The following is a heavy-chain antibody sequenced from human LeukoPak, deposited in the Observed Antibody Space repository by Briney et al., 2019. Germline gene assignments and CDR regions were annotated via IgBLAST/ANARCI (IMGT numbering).Heavy chain of an antibody. J-gene: IGHJ5*02. D-gene: IGHD5-18*01. V-gene: IGHV3-48*03. Sequence: PGGSLRLSCAASGFIFSSFAMNWVRQAPGKGLEWISYITSSGTISYADSVKGRFTISRDNAKNSLYLQMNSLRAEDTAVYYCVWVRGFNYALDPWSQGTLVTVSS. CDR2: ITSSGTI. CDR3: VWVRGFNYALDP. CDR1: GFIFSSFA.